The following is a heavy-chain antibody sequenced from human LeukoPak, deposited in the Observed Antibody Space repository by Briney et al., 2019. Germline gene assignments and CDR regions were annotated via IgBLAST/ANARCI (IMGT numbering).Heavy chain of an antibody. CDR2: ISAYNGNT. CDR1: GYTFTSYG. Sequence: GASVEVSCKASGYTFTSYGISWVRQAPGQGLEWMGWISAYNGNTNYAQKLQGRVTMTTDTSTSTAYMELRSLRSDDTAVYYCARTEYQLLFISGGMDVWGQGTTVTVSS. CDR3: ARTEYQLLFISGGMDV. J-gene: IGHJ6*02. V-gene: IGHV1-18*01. D-gene: IGHD2-2*01.